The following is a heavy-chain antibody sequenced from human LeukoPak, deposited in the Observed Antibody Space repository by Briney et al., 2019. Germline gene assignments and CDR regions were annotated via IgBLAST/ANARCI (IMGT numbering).Heavy chain of an antibody. J-gene: IGHJ5*02. Sequence: SVHVSCKACGGTYSRYPIRAVRQAPGQGLAGMGGTTPIFGTANYVQKFQGRVTITADEYTRTAYMELSSLRTDDTAVYYCAIDVVREFIIDNLFDPCGHGTLLTVSS. CDR3: AIDVVREFIIDNLFDP. CDR2: TTPIFGTA. V-gene: IGHV1-69*13. CDR1: GGTYSRYP. D-gene: IGHD3-10*01.